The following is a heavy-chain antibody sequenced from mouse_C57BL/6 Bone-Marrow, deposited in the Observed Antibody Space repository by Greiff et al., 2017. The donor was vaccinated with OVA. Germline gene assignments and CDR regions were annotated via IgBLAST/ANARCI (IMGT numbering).Heavy chain of an antibody. V-gene: IGHV1-9*01. Sequence: QVQLKQSGAELMKPGASVKLSCKATGYTFTGYWIEWVKQRPGHGLEWIGEILPGSGSTNYNEKFKGKATFTADTSSNTAYMQLSSLTTEDSDIYDCARRVGYYGSISWFAYWGQGTLVTVSA. J-gene: IGHJ3*01. CDR3: ARRVGYYGSISWFAY. CDR2: ILPGSGST. CDR1: GYTFTGYW. D-gene: IGHD1-1*01.